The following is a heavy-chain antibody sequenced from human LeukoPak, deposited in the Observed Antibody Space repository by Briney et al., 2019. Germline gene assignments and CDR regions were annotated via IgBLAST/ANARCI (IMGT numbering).Heavy chain of an antibody. CDR1: GFTFSSYW. CDR2: IKQDGSEK. Sequence: GGSLRLSCAASGFTFSSYWMSWVRQAPGKGLEWVANIKQDGSEKYYVDSVKGRFTISRDNAKHSLYLQMNSLRAEDTAVYYRAREGSGWYGDAFDIWGQGTMVTVSS. CDR3: AREGSGWYGDAFDI. V-gene: IGHV3-7*03. D-gene: IGHD6-19*01. J-gene: IGHJ3*02.